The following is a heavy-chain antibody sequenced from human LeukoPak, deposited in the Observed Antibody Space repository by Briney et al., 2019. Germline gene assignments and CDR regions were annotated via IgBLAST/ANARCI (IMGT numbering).Heavy chain of an antibody. J-gene: IGHJ4*02. CDR3: ARDLAGSAWYTIFGY. D-gene: IGHD6-19*01. Sequence: GASVKVSCKASGYTYTSFGISWVRQAPGQGLEWMGWISIYNGNTNYAQKLQGRVTMTPDTSTSRVYMDLRSLRSDDTAVYYCARDLAGSAWYTIFGYWRQGTLLSVSS. CDR1: GYTYTSFG. V-gene: IGHV1-18*01. CDR2: ISIYNGNT.